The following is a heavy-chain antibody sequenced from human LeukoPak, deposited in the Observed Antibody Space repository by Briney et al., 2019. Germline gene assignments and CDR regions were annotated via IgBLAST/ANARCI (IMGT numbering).Heavy chain of an antibody. V-gene: IGHV1-18*01. CDR2: ISAYNGNT. Sequence: GASVKVSCKASGYTFTSYGISWVRQAPGQGLEWMGWISAYNGNTNYAQKLQGRVTMTTDTSTSTAYMELRSLRSDDTAVYYCVRDRIYYGSGSYAYWGQGTLVTVSS. D-gene: IGHD3-10*01. CDR3: VRDRIYYGSGSYAY. CDR1: GYTFTSYG. J-gene: IGHJ4*02.